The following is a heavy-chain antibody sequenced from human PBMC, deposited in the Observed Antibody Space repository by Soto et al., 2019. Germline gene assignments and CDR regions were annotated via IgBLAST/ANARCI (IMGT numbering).Heavy chain of an antibody. Sequence: PGGSLRLSCAASGFTFDDYAMHWVRQAPGKGLEWVSGISWNSGSIGYADSVKGRFTISRDNAKNSLYLQMNSLRAEDTALYYCAKDSHSAAFISVADSNWFDPWGQGTLVTVSS. D-gene: IGHD6-19*01. CDR2: ISWNSGSI. CDR3: AKDSHSAAFISVADSNWFDP. CDR1: GFTFDDYA. V-gene: IGHV3-9*01. J-gene: IGHJ5*02.